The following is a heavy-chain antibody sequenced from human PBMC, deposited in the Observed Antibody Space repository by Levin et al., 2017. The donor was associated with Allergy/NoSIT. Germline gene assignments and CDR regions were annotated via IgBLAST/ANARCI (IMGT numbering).Heavy chain of an antibody. V-gene: IGHV3-23*01. CDR1: GFTFSSYA. D-gene: IGHD2-2*01. CDR2: ISGSGGST. CDR3: AKDHVLGYCSSTSCYEYYYGMDG. Sequence: LSLTCAASGFTFSSYAMSWVRQAPGKGLEWVSAISGSGGSTYYADSVKGRFTISRDNSKNTLYLQMNSLRAEDTAVYYCAKDHVLGYCSSTSCYEYYYGMDGWGQGTTVTVSS. J-gene: IGHJ6*02.